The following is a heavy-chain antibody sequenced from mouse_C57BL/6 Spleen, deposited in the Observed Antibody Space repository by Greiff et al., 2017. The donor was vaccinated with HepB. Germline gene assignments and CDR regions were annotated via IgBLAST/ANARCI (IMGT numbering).Heavy chain of an antibody. D-gene: IGHD2-4*01. Sequence: LQQPGAELVKPGASVKLSCKASGYTFTSYWMHWVKQRPGQGLEWIGMIHPNSGSTNYNEKFKSKATLTVDKSSSTAYMQLSSLTSEDSAVYYGAPYYDYIYAMDYWGQGTSVTVSS. CDR3: APYYDYIYAMDY. CDR1: GYTFTSYW. V-gene: IGHV1-64*01. J-gene: IGHJ4*01. CDR2: IHPNSGST.